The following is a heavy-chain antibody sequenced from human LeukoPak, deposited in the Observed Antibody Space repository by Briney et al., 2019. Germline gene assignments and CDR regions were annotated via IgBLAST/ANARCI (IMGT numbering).Heavy chain of an antibody. D-gene: IGHD2-21*01. Sequence: PSETLSLTCAVYGEYFSTYYYGWIRQPPGKGLEWIGEINHSGSTNYNPSLKSRLTISVDMSKKQFFLRLSSVTAADTAMYYCARPGLAYCGGDCYSSDGYYFDYWAREPWSPSPQ. J-gene: IGHJ4*02. CDR1: GEYFSTYY. CDR3: ARPGLAYCGGDCYSSDGYYFDY. V-gene: IGHV4-34*01. CDR2: INHSGST.